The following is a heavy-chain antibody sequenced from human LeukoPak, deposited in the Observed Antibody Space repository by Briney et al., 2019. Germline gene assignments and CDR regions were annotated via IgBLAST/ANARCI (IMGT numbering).Heavy chain of an antibody. CDR1: GYTLTELS. V-gene: IGHV1-24*01. Sequence: ASVKVSCKVSGYTLTELSMHWVRQAPGKGLEWMGGFDPEDGETIYAQKFQGRVTMTRNNSVSTAYMDLSSLTSEDTAVYYCAIGKLASRRGSWFDPWGQGTLVTVPS. J-gene: IGHJ5*02. CDR3: AIGKLASRRGSWFDP. CDR2: FDPEDGET. D-gene: IGHD6-6*01.